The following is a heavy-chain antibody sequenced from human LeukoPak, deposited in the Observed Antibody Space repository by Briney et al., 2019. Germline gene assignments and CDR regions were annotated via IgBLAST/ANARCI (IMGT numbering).Heavy chain of an antibody. CDR3: ARDMGDDYRRDFDY. CDR2: ISSSSSYI. CDR1: GFTFSSYS. J-gene: IGHJ4*02. V-gene: IGHV3-21*01. D-gene: IGHD4-11*01. Sequence: GGSLRLSCAASGFTFSSYSMNWGRQAPGKGLEWVSSISSSSSYIYYADSVKGRFTISRDNAKNSLYLQMNSLRAEDTAVYYCARDMGDDYRRDFDYWGQGTLVTVSS.